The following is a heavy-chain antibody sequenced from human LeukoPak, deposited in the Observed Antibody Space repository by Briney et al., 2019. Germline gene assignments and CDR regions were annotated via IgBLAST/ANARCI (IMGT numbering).Heavy chain of an antibody. CDR2: INHSGST. V-gene: IGHV4-34*01. CDR3: ARGSSYCSSTSCYAGWFDP. J-gene: IGHJ5*02. CDR1: GGSFSGYY. Sequence: KPSETLSLTCAVYGGSFSGYYWSWIRQPPGKGLEWIGEINHSGSTNYNPSLKSRVTILVDTSKNQFSLKLSSVTAADTAVYYCARGSSYCSSTSCYAGWFDPWGQGTLVTVSS. D-gene: IGHD2-2*01.